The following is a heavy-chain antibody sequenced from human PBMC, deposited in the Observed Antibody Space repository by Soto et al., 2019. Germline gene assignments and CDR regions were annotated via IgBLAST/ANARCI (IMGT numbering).Heavy chain of an antibody. CDR2: IYYSGST. CDR1: GGSISSSSYY. CDR3: ASFRGFWSGYYTTTGGAFDI. Sequence: QLQLQESGPGLVKPSETLSLTCTVSGGSISSSSYYWGWIRQPPGKGLEWIGSIYYSGSTYYNPSLKSRVTISVDTSKNQFSLKLSSVTAADTAVYYCASFRGFWSGYYTTTGGAFDIWGQGTMVTVSS. D-gene: IGHD3-3*01. J-gene: IGHJ3*02. V-gene: IGHV4-39*01.